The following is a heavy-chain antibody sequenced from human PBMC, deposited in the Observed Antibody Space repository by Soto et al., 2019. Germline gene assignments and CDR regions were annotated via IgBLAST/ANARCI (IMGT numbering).Heavy chain of an antibody. V-gene: IGHV4-31*03. CDR1: GGSISSGGYY. Sequence: SETLSLTCTVSGGSISSGGYYWSWIRQHPGKGLEWIGYIYYSGSTYYNPSLKSRVTISVDTSKNQFSLKLSSVTAADTAVYYCARDSLKYSSSATNKQNYYYYGMDVWGQGTTVTVSS. D-gene: IGHD6-13*01. CDR3: ARDSLKYSSSATNKQNYYYYGMDV. J-gene: IGHJ6*02. CDR2: IYYSGST.